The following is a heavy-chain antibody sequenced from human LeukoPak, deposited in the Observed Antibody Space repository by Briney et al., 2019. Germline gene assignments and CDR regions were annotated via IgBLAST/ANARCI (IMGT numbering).Heavy chain of an antibody. CDR2: IYYSGST. CDR3: ARDSIAVAGTGDFDY. J-gene: IGHJ4*02. CDR1: GGSISSSSYY. D-gene: IGHD6-19*01. Sequence: SETLSLTCTVSGGSISSSSYYWGWIRQPPGKGLEWIGSIYYSGSTCYNPSLKSRVTISVDTSKNQFSLKLSSVTAADTAVYYCARDSIAVAGTGDFDYWGQGTLVTVSS. V-gene: IGHV4-39*07.